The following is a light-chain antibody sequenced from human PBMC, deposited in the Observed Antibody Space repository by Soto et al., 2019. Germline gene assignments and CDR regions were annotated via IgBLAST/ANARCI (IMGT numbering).Light chain of an antibody. Sequence: AIQMAQSPSSLSASVGDRVTITCRASQGIGNDVGWYQQKPGKAPKLLLYAATTLQSGVPSRFSGTRSGTDFTLTISSLQPEDFATYYCLQDHNYPLTFGGGTKVPIK. CDR3: LQDHNYPLT. V-gene: IGKV1-6*02. J-gene: IGKJ4*01. CDR1: QGIGND. CDR2: AAT.